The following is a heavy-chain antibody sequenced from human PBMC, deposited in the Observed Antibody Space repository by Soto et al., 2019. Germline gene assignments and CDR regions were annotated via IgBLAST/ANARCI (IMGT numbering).Heavy chain of an antibody. CDR3: AKRKYCPSTTCFDY. Sequence: VGSLRLSCAASGFTFSNYAVTWVRQAPGKGLEWVSGISANGGSTPYADSVKGRFTISRDNSKNTLYLQMSSLRAEDTAVYYCAKRKYCPSTTCFDYWGQGTLVTVSS. J-gene: IGHJ4*02. CDR1: GFTFSNYA. D-gene: IGHD2-2*01. CDR2: ISANGGST. V-gene: IGHV3-23*01.